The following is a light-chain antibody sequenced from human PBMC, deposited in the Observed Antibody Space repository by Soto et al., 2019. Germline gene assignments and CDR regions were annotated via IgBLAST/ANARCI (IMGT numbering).Light chain of an antibody. CDR1: QGVTPAY. CDR3: QQYGGSPLFS. V-gene: IGKV3-20*01. CDR2: GAS. J-gene: IGKJ3*01. Sequence: EIVLTQSPGTLSLSPGERATLSCRASQGVTPAYLTWYQHKPGQAPRLLIYGASNRATGIPDRFSGSGSGTDFTVTISRLEPEDFAVYSCQQYGGSPLFSFGPGTRVDVK.